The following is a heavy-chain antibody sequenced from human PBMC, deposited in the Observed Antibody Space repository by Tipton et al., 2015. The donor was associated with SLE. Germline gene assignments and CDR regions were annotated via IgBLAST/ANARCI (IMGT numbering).Heavy chain of an antibody. CDR1: GYTFTSYD. CDR2: MSPNTGKT. Sequence: QSGAEVKKPGASVKVSCKASGYTFTSYDINWVRQAPGQGLEWMGWMSPNTGKTGLAQKFQGRITLTRNISINTAYMDLSSLNSEDAAVYYCARGLRFTIVQRLGYWGQGTLVTVSS. CDR3: ARGLRFTIVQRLGY. J-gene: IGHJ4*02. V-gene: IGHV1-8*01. D-gene: IGHD3-10*01.